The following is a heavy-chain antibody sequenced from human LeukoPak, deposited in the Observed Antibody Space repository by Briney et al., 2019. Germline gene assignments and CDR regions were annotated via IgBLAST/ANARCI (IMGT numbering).Heavy chain of an antibody. J-gene: IGHJ4*02. CDR1: GFTLSSYSM. Sequence: PGGSLRLSCAASGFTLSSYSMNWVRQPPGKGLEWIGEIHHSGITHYNPSLKSRVTISVDKSQNQFSLKLSSVTAADTAVYYCVRVYCSGSSCFYFDNWGQGTLVTVSS. D-gene: IGHD2-15*01. CDR3: VRVYCSGSSCFYFDN. CDR2: IHHSGIT. V-gene: IGHV4-4*02.